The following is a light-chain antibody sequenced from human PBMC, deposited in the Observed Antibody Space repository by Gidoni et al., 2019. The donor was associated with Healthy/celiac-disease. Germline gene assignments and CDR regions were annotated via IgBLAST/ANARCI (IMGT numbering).Light chain of an antibody. J-gene: IGLJ2*01. CDR2: EVS. CDR3: SSYTSSSTLKV. Sequence: QPALTQPASVSGSPGQSITISCTGTSSDVGGYNYVSWYQQHPGKAPKLMIYEVSNRPSGVSNRFSGSKSGNTASLTSSGLQAEDEADYYCSSYTSSSTLKVFGGGTKLTVL. V-gene: IGLV2-14*01. CDR1: SSDVGGYNY.